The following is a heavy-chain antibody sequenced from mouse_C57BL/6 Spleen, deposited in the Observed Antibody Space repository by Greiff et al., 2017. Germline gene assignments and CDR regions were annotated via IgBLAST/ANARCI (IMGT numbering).Heavy chain of an antibody. CDR1: GYSFTGYF. V-gene: IGHV1-20*01. CDR2: INPYNGDT. CDR3: ASGTTVVATDY. D-gene: IGHD1-1*01. Sequence: EVKLQESGPELVKPGDSVKISCKASGYSFTGYFMNWVMQSHGKSLEWIGRINPYNGDTFYNQKFKGKATLTVDKSSSTAHMELRSLTSEDSAVYYCASGTTVVATDYWGQGTTLTVSS. J-gene: IGHJ2*01.